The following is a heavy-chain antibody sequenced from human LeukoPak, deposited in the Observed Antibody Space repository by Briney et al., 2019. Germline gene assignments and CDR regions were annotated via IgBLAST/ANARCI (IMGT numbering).Heavy chain of an antibody. CDR2: IYYSGRT. Sequence: PSETLSLTCAVSGGSISTYYWRWIRQPPGKGLEWIGYIYYSGRTNYNPSLKSRVIISVDTSKNQFSLKLISLTAADTAVYYCARSTNLFDYWGQGTLVTVCS. CDR3: ARSTNLFDY. CDR1: GGSISTYY. D-gene: IGHD2-8*01. J-gene: IGHJ4*02. V-gene: IGHV4-59*01.